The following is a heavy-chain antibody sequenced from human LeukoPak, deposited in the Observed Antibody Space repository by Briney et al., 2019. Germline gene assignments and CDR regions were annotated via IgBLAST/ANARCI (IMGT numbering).Heavy chain of an antibody. CDR3: ARDIFYKYGDYRNWFDP. D-gene: IGHD4-17*01. Sequence: PGGSLRLSCAATGFTFSDYYMSWIRQAPGKGLEWVSYISSSGRTIYYADSVKGRFTISRDNAKNSLYLQMNSLRAEDTAVYYCARDIFYKYGDYRNWFDPWGQGTLVTVSS. CDR1: GFTFSDYY. CDR2: ISSSGRTI. J-gene: IGHJ5*02. V-gene: IGHV3-11*01.